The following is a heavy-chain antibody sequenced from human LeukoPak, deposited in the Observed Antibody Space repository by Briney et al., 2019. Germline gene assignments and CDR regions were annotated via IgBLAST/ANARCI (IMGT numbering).Heavy chain of an antibody. Sequence: GGSLRLSCAASGFTFSNYAVTRVRQTPEKGLEWVSSITDSGTNTYYADPVKGRFTISRDNSKNTLYLQMSGLRAEDTAVYYCAKNIAAGGMGNYLDDFWGQGTLVTVSS. CDR2: ITDSGTNT. D-gene: IGHD6-13*01. CDR1: GFTFSNYA. J-gene: IGHJ4*02. CDR3: AKNIAAGGMGNYLDDF. V-gene: IGHV3-23*01.